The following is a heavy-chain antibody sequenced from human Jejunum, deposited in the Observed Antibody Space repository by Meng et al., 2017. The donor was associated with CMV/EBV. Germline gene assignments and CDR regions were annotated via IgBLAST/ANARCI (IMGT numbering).Heavy chain of an antibody. D-gene: IGHD6-13*01. V-gene: IGHV3-23*03. J-gene: IGHJ4*02. CDR1: PFSSYA. CDR2: IYSAGGTT. CDR3: AREEGYTRPHYFDY. Sequence: PFSSYAMTWVRQAPGKGLEWVAVIYSAGGTTDYADSVKGRFTISRDNSKNTLYLQMNSLRAEDTGVYYCAREEGYTRPHYFDYWGQGTLVTVSS.